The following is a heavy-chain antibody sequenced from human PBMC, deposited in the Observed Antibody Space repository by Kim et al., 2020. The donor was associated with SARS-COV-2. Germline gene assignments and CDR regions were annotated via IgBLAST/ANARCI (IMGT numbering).Heavy chain of an antibody. CDR2: IDPSDSYT. D-gene: IGHD6-13*01. CDR1: GYSFTSYW. Sequence: GESLKISCKGSGYSFTSYWISWVRQMPGKGLEWMGRIDPSDSYTNYSPSFQGHVTISADKSISTAYLQWSSLKASDTAMYYCARHDVPQSYSSSWYRDWFARWGQGTLVTVSS. V-gene: IGHV5-10-1*01. CDR3: ARHDVPQSYSSSWYRDWFAR. J-gene: IGHJ5*02.